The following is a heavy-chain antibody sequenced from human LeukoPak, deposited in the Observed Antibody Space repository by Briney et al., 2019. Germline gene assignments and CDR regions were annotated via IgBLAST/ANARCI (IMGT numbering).Heavy chain of an antibody. J-gene: IGHJ3*02. CDR3: AKTPVYSSPDAFDI. CDR1: GFTISSYW. Sequence: GGSLRLSCTASGFTISSYWMSWVRQAPGKGLEWVSVIYSGGSTCYADSVKGRFTISRDNSKNTLYLQMNSLRAEDTAVYYCAKTPVYSSPDAFDIWGQGTVVTVSS. CDR2: IYSGGST. D-gene: IGHD5-18*01. V-gene: IGHV3-53*01.